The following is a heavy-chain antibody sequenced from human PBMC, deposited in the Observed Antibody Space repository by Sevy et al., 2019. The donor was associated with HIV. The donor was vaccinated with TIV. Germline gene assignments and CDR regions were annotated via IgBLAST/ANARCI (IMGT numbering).Heavy chain of an antibody. J-gene: IGHJ6*03. CDR2: ISGSGGST. CDR3: AKDAFYGDYINYYYYYMDV. V-gene: IGHV3-23*01. D-gene: IGHD4-17*01. Sequence: GGSLRLSCAASGFTFSSYAMSWVRQAPGKVLEWVSAISGSGGSTYYADSVKGRFTISRDNSKNTLYLQMNSLRAEDTAVYYCAKDAFYGDYINYYYYYMDVWGKGTTVTVSS. CDR1: GFTFSSYA.